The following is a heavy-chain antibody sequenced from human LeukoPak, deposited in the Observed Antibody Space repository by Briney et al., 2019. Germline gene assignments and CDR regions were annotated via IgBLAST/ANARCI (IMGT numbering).Heavy chain of an antibody. CDR3: TFSPTGYYYDTSE. J-gene: IGHJ4*02. CDR2: IQSKTDGGTT. V-gene: IGHV3-15*01. D-gene: IGHD3-22*01. CDR1: GFPFSVAW. Sequence: GGSLRLSCAGSGFPFSVAWMSWVRQAPGKGLEWVGLIQSKTDGGTTVYAGSVKGRFTFSRDDSKNTVYLQMNSLKAEDTAVYYCTFSPTGYYYDTSEWGQGTLVTVSS.